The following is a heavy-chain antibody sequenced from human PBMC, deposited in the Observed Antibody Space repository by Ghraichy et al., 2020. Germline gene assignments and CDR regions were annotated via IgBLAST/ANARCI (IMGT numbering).Heavy chain of an antibody. CDR2: IKSKTDGGTT. Sequence: GGSLRLSCAASGFTFSNAWMSWVRQAPGKGLEWVGRIKSKTDGGTTDYAAPVKGRFTISRDDSKNTLYLQMNSLKTEDTAVYYCTTESGFGYSYGPDAFDIWGQGTMVTVSS. CDR3: TTESGFGYSYGPDAFDI. CDR1: GFTFSNAW. V-gene: IGHV3-15*01. D-gene: IGHD5-18*01. J-gene: IGHJ3*02.